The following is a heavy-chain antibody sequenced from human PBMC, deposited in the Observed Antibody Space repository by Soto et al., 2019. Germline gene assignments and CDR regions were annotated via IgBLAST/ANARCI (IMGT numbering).Heavy chain of an antibody. D-gene: IGHD1-26*01. CDR1: GFTFSSYW. CDR3: ARDPRELLGYYFDY. J-gene: IGHJ4*02. Sequence: EVQLVESGGGLVQPGGSLRLSCAASGFTFSSYWMHWVRQAPGKGRVWVVRINSDGSSTSYADSVKGRFTISRDNAKNTLYLQMNSLRAEDTAVYYCARDPRELLGYYFDYWGQGTLVTVSS. V-gene: IGHV3-74*01. CDR2: INSDGSST.